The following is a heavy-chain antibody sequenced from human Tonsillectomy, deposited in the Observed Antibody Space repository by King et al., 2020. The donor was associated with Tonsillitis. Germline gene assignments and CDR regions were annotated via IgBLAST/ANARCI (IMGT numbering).Heavy chain of an antibody. V-gene: IGHV3-23*04. CDR2: ISERGGVT. CDR1: GFTYNSYS. Sequence: DVQLVESGGGLVQPGGSLRLSCTASGFTYNSYSMNWVRQAPGKGLEWLSVISERGGVTYYADSVRGRFTISRDNSKNTVYMQMNSLRDEDTALYYCANVRVPTNALFVYRGQGTLVTVSS. CDR3: ANVRVPTNALFVY. J-gene: IGHJ4*02. D-gene: IGHD3-3*02.